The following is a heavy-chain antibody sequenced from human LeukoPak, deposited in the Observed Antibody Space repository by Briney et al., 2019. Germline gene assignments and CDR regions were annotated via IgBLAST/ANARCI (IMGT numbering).Heavy chain of an antibody. CDR2: ISGSGGST. CDR1: GFTFSSYA. J-gene: IGHJ4*02. CDR3: ARDLALGYCSSTSCSAALDY. V-gene: IGHV3-23*01. D-gene: IGHD2-2*01. Sequence: PGGSLRLSCAASGFTFSSYAMSWVRQAPGKGLEWVSAISGSGGSTYYTDSVKGRFTISRDNSKNTLYLQMNSLRAEDTAVYYCARDLALGYCSSTSCSAALDYWGQGTLVTVSS.